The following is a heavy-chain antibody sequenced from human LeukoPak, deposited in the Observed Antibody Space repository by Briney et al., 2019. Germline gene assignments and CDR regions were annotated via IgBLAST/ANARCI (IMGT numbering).Heavy chain of an antibody. CDR2: ITSSSYT. V-gene: IGHV3-11*06. CDR1: GFTFSDYY. CDR3: ARDADGYYPDY. D-gene: IGHD3-22*01. Sequence: PGGSLRLSCAASGFTFSDYYMSWLRQAPRKGLEWVSYITSSSYTNYAHSEKGRFTSSRDNAKNSLYLQMNSLRPEDTAVYYCARDADGYYPDYWGQGTLVTVSS. J-gene: IGHJ4*02.